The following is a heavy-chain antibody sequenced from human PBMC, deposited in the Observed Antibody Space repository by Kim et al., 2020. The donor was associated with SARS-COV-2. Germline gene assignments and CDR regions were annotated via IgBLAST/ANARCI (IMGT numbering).Heavy chain of an antibody. CDR2: IWYDGSNK. CDR3: ARVGRDPGSHPINYYYYGMDV. CDR1: GFTFSRYG. Sequence: GGSLRLSCAASGFTFSRYGMYWVRQAPGKGLEWVAGIWYDGSNKYYADSVKGRFTISRDNSTNTLYLQMNSLRVDDTGVYFWARVGRDPGSHPINYYYYGMDVWGQGTTVTVSS. J-gene: IGHJ6*02. D-gene: IGHD1-26*01. V-gene: IGHV3-33*07.